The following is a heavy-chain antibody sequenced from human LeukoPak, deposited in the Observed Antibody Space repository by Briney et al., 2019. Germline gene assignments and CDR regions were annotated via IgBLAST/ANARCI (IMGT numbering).Heavy chain of an antibody. D-gene: IGHD1-26*01. J-gene: IGHJ3*02. V-gene: IGHV1-18*04. CDR3: ARGRYSGSHPRVAFDI. CDR1: GYTFTGYY. Sequence: ASVKVSCKASGYTFTGYYMHWVRQAPGQGLEWMGWISAYNGNTNYAQKLQGRVTMTTDTSTSTAYMELRSLRSDDTAVYYCARGRYSGSHPRVAFDIWGQGTMVTVSS. CDR2: ISAYNGNT.